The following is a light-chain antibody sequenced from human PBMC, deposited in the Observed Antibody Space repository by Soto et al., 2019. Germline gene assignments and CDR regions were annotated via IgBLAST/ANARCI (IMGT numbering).Light chain of an antibody. CDR2: GTS. J-gene: IGKJ1*01. CDR1: QSISSH. Sequence: DIVLTQSPGTLSLSLGERATLSCIAGQSISSHLAWYQQKPGQAPRLLIYGTSTRATGIPVRFSGSGSGTDFTLTISSLQPEDFAVYFCHQDFNLPWTFGQGTKVDIK. CDR3: HQDFNLPWT. V-gene: IGKV3D-7*01.